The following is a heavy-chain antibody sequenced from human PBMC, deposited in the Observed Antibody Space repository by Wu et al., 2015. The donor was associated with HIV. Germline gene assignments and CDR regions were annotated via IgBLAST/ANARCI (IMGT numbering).Heavy chain of an antibody. V-gene: IGHV1-69*13. CDR2: IIPMLDTT. Sequence: QVQLVQSGAEVKKPGSSVKVSCKTSGGDFRTYAITWLRQAPGQGLEWMARIIPMLDTTNYAQKFQGRVTITADESTNTAYMELNSLRSEDTAVYYCARSGSINDFWSGRRGNYYYYYYMDVWGKGTTVTVSS. CDR1: GGDFRTYA. D-gene: IGHD3-3*01. J-gene: IGHJ6*03. CDR3: ARSGSINDFWSGRRGNYYYYYYMDV.